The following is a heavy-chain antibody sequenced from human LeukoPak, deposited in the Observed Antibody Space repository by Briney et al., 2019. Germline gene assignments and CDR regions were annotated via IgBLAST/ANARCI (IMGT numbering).Heavy chain of an antibody. CDR1: GFTFSSYA. D-gene: IGHD3-3*01. CDR2: ISYDGSNK. V-gene: IGHV3-30*04. J-gene: IGHJ4*02. CDR3: ARVSPTTLRFGGAFDY. Sequence: GRSLRLSCAASGFTFSSYAMHWVRQAPGKGLEWVAVISYDGSNKYYADSVKGRSTISRDNSKNTLYLQMNSLRAEDTAVYYCARVSPTTLRFGGAFDYWGQGTLVTVSS.